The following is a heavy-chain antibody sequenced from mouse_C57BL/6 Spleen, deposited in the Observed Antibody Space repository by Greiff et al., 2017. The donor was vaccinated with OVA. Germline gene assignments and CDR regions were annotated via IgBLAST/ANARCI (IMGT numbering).Heavy chain of an antibody. J-gene: IGHJ2*01. V-gene: IGHV14-2*01. CDR2: IDPEDGDT. CDR1: GFNIKDSY. Sequence: VQLQQSGAELVKPGASVKLSCTASGFNIKDSYMHWVKQRTEQGLEWIGRIDPEDGDTNYAPKFQGKATITADTSSNTAYLQLSSLTSEDAAVYYCARSPGDFDYWGQGTTLTVSS. CDR3: ARSPGDFDY.